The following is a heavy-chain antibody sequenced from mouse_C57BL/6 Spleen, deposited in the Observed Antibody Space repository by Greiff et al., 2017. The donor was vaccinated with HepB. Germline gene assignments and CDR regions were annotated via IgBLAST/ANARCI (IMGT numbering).Heavy chain of an antibody. CDR2: INPSSGYT. J-gene: IGHJ1*03. Sequence: VQRVESGAELAKPGASVKLSCKASGYTFTSYWMHWVKQRPGQGLEWIGYINPSSGYTKYNQKFKDKATLTADKSSSTAYMQLSSLTYEDSAVYYCARPYYDYGGYFDVWGTGTTVTVSS. CDR1: GYTFTSYW. D-gene: IGHD2-4*01. CDR3: ARPYYDYGGYFDV. V-gene: IGHV1-7*01.